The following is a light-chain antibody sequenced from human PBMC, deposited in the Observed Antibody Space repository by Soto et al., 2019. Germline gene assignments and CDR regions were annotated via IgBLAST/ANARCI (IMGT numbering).Light chain of an antibody. CDR3: HQYGKPHRP. CDR1: QSVGISY. CDR2: GXS. Sequence: IVLTHAPGTLSMSPGERANLSCRAMQSVGISYLAWYQQKPGQAPRLXIAGXSSSATGSPDRLSGSGSGTDFTRTISRLEPDDCERYYWHQYGKPHRPFGGGTKVDIK. J-gene: IGKJ4*01. V-gene: IGKV3-20*01.